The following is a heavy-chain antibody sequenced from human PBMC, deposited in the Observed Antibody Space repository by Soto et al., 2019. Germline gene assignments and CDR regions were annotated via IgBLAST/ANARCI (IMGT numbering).Heavy chain of an antibody. V-gene: IGHV4-31*03. Sequence: SETLSLTCTVSGGSIRSGGYYWSWIRQHPGKGLEWIGDIYYSGSTHYNPSVKSRVIMSVDTSKNQFSLKLSSVTAADTAVYYCAIQSTVVTPQLVFDTWGQGTMVTVSS. CDR1: GGSIRSGGYY. CDR2: IYYSGST. CDR3: AIQSTVVTPQLVFDT. J-gene: IGHJ3*02. D-gene: IGHD4-17*01.